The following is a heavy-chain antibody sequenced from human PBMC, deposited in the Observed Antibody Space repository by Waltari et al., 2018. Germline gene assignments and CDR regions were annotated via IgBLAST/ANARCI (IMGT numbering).Heavy chain of an antibody. Sequence: QVQLQQGGAGLLKPSETLSLSCVADGGSCSGYYWSWIRQPPGKGLEGIGAINHSGSTNYRPSLESRVTISVDTSKNPFSLTLSSVTAADTAVYYCATGYNRPPFYWGQGTLVTVSS. CDR3: ATGYNRPPFY. CDR1: GGSCSGYY. D-gene: IGHD6-6*01. J-gene: IGHJ4*02. CDR2: INHSGST. V-gene: IGHV4-34*01.